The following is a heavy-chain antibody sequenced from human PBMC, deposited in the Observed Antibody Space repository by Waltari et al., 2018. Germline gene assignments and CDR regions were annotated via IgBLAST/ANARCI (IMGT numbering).Heavy chain of an antibody. Sequence: QVQLVQSGAEVKKPGSSVKVSCKASGGTFRSYAISWVRQAPGQGLEWMGGIIPIFGTANYAQKFQGRVTITADKSTSTAYMELSSLRSEDTAVYYCARGAHVPAASLGYYYYYYMDVWGKGTTVTVSS. D-gene: IGHD2-2*01. J-gene: IGHJ6*03. V-gene: IGHV1-69*14. CDR2: IIPIFGTA. CDR1: GGTFRSYA. CDR3: ARGAHVPAASLGYYYYYYMDV.